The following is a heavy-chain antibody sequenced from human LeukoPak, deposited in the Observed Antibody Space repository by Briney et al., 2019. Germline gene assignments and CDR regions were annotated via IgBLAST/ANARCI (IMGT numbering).Heavy chain of an antibody. CDR3: ARDLTVTTPFSVDY. CDR2: IKRDGSQK. CDR1: GFSFSSNW. J-gene: IGHJ4*02. D-gene: IGHD4-17*01. Sequence: GGSLRLSCAAPGFSFSSNWMGWVRQAPGKGLEWVAHIKRDGSQKYYLDSVKGRFIISRDNAKNSLYLQMNSLRVEDTAVYYCARDLTVTTPFSVDYWGQGTLVTVSS. V-gene: IGHV3-7*01.